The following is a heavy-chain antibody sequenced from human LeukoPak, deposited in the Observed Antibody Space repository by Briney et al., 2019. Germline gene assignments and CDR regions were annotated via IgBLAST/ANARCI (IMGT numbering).Heavy chain of an antibody. CDR1: GDSISNYY. CDR2: IYYSGST. V-gene: IGHV4-59*01. J-gene: IGHJ5*02. D-gene: IGHD6-13*01. Sequence: SETLSLTCIVSGDSISNYYWSWNRQPPGTGLEWIGYIYYSGSTNYNPSLKSRVTISVDTSKNQLSLKLSFVTAADTAVYYCATVHNSRTYWFDPWGQGTLVTVSS. CDR3: ATVHNSRTYWFDP.